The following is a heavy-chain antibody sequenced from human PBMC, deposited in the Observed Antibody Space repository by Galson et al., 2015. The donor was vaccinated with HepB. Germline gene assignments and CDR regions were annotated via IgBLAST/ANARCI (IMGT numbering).Heavy chain of an antibody. J-gene: IGHJ4*02. Sequence: SLRLSCAASGFTFSTSWVHWVRQAPGKGLVWVSRINGDGSSTSYADSVKGRFTISRDNAKNTLYLQMNSLRVEDTAVYYCARGGPLGTYSVDYWGQRVLVTVSS. CDR2: INGDGSST. V-gene: IGHV3-74*01. D-gene: IGHD2-15*01. CDR3: ARGGPLGTYSVDY. CDR1: GFTFSTSW.